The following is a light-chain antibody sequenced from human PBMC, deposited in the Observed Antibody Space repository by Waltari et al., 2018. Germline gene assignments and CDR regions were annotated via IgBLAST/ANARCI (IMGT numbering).Light chain of an antibody. J-gene: IGKJ3*01. CDR2: AAS. Sequence: DIQMTQSPSSVSASLGDQVTISCWASQGLGSFLAWYQQKPGQAPRLLIFAASSLHTGVPSRFSATWDGTHFSLTISNIQPEDFATYYCQQADSFPRTFGPGTKVEMK. CDR1: QGLGSF. V-gene: IGKV1-12*01. CDR3: QQADSFPRT.